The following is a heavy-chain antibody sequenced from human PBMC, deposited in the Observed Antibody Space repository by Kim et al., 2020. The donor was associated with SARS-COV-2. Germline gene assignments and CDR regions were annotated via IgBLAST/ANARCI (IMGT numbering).Heavy chain of an antibody. D-gene: IGHD7-27*01. CDR3: ASILGIGRYFDY. V-gene: IGHV4-31*02. Sequence: YTPSLKSRVTISVDTSKNQFSLKLSSVTAADTAVYYCASILGIGRYFDYWGQGTLVTVSS. J-gene: IGHJ4*02.